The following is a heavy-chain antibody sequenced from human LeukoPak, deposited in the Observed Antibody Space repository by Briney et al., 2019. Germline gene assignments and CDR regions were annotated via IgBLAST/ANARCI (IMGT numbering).Heavy chain of an antibody. CDR3: ATYGGNSVRAFDF. V-gene: IGHV3-7*02. Sequence: QPGGSLRLSCVASGLTFSSNWMKWVRQAPGKGLEWVANIKQDGSEKYYVDSVKGRFTISRDNAKNSLYLQMSSLRAEDTAVYYCATYGGNSVRAFDFWGQGTLVTVSS. D-gene: IGHD4-23*01. CDR1: GLTFSSNW. J-gene: IGHJ4*02. CDR2: IKQDGSEK.